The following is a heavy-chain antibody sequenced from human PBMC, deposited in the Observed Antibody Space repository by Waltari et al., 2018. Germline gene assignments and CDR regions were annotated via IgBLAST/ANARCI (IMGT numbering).Heavy chain of an antibody. Sequence: QLQLQESGPGLVKPSATLSLPCTVPGVSISEGSFHWGWIRQSPGKGLGWIGSIYYSGNTYYNPSLRSRVSISVDTSTNQFSLKLSSVTAADTAVYYCATDGIESHSCFDHWGQGTLVTVSS. D-gene: IGHD1-1*01. CDR3: ATDGIESHSCFDH. CDR1: GVSISEGSFH. J-gene: IGHJ5*02. CDR2: IYYSGNT. V-gene: IGHV4-39*01.